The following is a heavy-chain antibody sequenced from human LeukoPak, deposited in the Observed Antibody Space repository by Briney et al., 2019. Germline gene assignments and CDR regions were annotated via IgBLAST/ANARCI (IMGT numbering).Heavy chain of an antibody. V-gene: IGHV1-2*02. D-gene: IGHD5-24*01. CDR1: GYTFIGYY. CDR2: INPNSGGT. CDR3: ARGSGRDGYSFDI. Sequence: GASVKVSCKASGYTFIGYYIHWVRQAPGQGLEWMGWINPNSGGTNYAQKFQGRVTMTRDTSISTAYMELSRLRSDDTAVYYCARGSGRDGYSFDIWGQGTMVTVSS. J-gene: IGHJ3*02.